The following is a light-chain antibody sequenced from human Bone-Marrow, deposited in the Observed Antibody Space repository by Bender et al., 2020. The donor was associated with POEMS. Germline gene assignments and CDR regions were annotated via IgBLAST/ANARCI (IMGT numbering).Light chain of an antibody. CDR1: NIGEKS. CDR3: ATWHDSLNGWV. J-gene: IGLJ3*02. V-gene: IGLV3-21*01. CDR2: DDR. Sequence: SYALTQPPSVSVAPGETARNICGGDNIGEKSVHWYKQEPGLAPVMVTFDDRDRPSGIPDRISGSKSGTSASLAISALQSEDEGDYYCATWHDSLNGWVFGGGTKLAVL.